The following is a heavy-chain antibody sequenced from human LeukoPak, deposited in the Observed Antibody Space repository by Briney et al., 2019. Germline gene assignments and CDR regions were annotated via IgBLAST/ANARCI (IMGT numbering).Heavy chain of an antibody. CDR1: GGSISSGGYY. D-gene: IGHD3-16*01. Sequence: SQTLSLTCTVSGGSISSGGYYWSWIRQHPGKGLEWTGYIYYSGSTYYNPSLKSRVTISVDTSKNQFPLKLSSVTAADTAVYYCARVPRSYGYFDYWGQGTLVTVSS. CDR3: ARVPRSYGYFDY. CDR2: IYYSGST. V-gene: IGHV4-31*03. J-gene: IGHJ4*02.